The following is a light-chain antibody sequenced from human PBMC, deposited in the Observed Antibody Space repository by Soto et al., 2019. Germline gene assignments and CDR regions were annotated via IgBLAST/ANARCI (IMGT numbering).Light chain of an antibody. Sequence: EVLMTHFSVILCVSPVERATLSCRASQSVSSYLAWYQQKHGQAPKTLIYGESTRATGVTARFSGSGSGTQFTLTIRSLQPEDFAVYYCKKYNSWPPTFGEGTKVDIK. V-gene: IGKV3-15*01. CDR1: QSVSSY. J-gene: IGKJ1*01. CDR2: GES. CDR3: KKYNSWPPT.